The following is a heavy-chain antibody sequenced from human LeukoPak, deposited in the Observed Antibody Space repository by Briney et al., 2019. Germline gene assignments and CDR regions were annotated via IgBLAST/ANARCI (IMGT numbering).Heavy chain of an antibody. D-gene: IGHD3-3*01. V-gene: IGHV3-23*01. CDR3: AKEVYYDFWSGYYTGFSYYYYGMDV. CDR1: GFTFSSYA. J-gene: IGHJ6*02. CDR2: ISGSGGST. Sequence: GGSLRLSCAASGFTFSSYAMSWVRQAPGKGLEWVSAISGSGGSTYYADSVKGRFTISRDNSKNTLYLQMSSLRAEDTAVYYCAKEVYYDFWSGYYTGFSYYYYGMDVWGQGTTVTVSS.